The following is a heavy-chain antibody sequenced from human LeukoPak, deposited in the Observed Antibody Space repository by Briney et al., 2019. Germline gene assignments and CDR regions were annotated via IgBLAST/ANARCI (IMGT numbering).Heavy chain of an antibody. J-gene: IGHJ4*02. CDR3: ARAHRSSDYYFDY. CDR1: GFTFSSYA. D-gene: IGHD1-14*01. V-gene: IGHV3-23*01. Sequence: GGSLRLSCAASGFTFSSYAMSWVRQAPGKGLEWVSAISGSGGSTYYADSVKGRFTISRDNSKNALYLQMNSLRAEDTALYYCARAHRSSDYYFDYWGQGTLVTVSS. CDR2: ISGSGGST.